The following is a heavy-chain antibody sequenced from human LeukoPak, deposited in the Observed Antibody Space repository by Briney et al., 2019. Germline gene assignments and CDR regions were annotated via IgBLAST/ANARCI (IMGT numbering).Heavy chain of an antibody. Sequence: GGSLRLSCVASGFPFSSYWMTWVRQAPGKGLKWVANIKQDGSKKSYVDSVKGRFTISRDNAKNSLYLQMNSLRAEDTAICYCTRVGYIDEGIDYWGQGTLVTVSS. D-gene: IGHD5-24*01. CDR2: IKQDGSKK. CDR3: TRVGYIDEGIDY. V-gene: IGHV3-7*04. J-gene: IGHJ4*02. CDR1: GFPFSSYW.